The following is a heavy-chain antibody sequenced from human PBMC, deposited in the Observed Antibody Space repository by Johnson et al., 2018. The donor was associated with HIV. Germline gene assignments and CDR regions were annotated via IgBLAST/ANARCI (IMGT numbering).Heavy chain of an antibody. D-gene: IGHD6-6*01. J-gene: IGHJ3*02. Sequence: QVQLVESGGGVVQPGGSLRLSCAASGFTFSSYGMHWVRQAPGKGLEWVAFIRYDGDNKYYVDSVRGRFTISRDNAKNSLYLQMNSLRAEDTALYYCARAWYSSSAFDIWGQGTMVTVSS. V-gene: IGHV3-30*02. CDR2: IRYDGDNK. CDR3: ARAWYSSSAFDI. CDR1: GFTFSSYG.